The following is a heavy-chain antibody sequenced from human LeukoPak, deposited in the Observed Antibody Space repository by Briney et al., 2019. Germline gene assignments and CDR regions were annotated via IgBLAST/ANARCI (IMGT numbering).Heavy chain of an antibody. D-gene: IGHD3-9*01. CDR3: ARLGRYDVLTGPDY. CDR1: GSHFTNYW. CDR2: IYPGESDP. Sequence: GESLKISWQGSGSHFTNYWIGWVRQPPGKGLEWMGIIYPGESDPRYSPSFQGQVTISADKSINTAYLRWGSLKAADTAMYYCARLGRYDVLTGPDYWGQGTLVTVSS. V-gene: IGHV5-51*01. J-gene: IGHJ4*02.